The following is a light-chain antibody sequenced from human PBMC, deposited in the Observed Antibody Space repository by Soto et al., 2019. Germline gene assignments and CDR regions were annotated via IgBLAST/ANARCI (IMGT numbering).Light chain of an antibody. CDR2: EGT. J-gene: IGLJ3*02. Sequence: HSVLTQPASVAGSPGQSITISCIGTSSDVGGYNLVSWYQQHPDKAPKLMIYEGTKRPLGVSNRFSGSKSGNTASLIISGLQAEDEADYYCSSYAGSSTWVFGGGTKLTVL. CDR3: SSYAGSSTWV. V-gene: IGLV2-23*01. CDR1: SSDVGGYNL.